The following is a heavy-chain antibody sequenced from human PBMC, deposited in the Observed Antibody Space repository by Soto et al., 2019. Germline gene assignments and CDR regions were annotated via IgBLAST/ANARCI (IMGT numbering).Heavy chain of an antibody. D-gene: IGHD6-6*01. J-gene: IGHJ4*02. CDR1: GGSFSGYY. CDR2: INHSGST. CDR3: ARSPLPSPLSSQARANFDY. Sequence: PSETLSLTCAVYGGSFSGYYWSWIRQPPGKGLEWIGEINHSGSTNYNPSLKSRATISVDTSKNQFSLKLSSVTAADTAVYYCARSPLPSPLSSQARANFDYWGQGTLVTVSS. V-gene: IGHV4-34*01.